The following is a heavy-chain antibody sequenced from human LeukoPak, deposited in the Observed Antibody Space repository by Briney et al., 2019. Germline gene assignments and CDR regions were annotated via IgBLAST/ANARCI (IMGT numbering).Heavy chain of an antibody. CDR1: GGSISSYY. J-gene: IGHJ4*02. Sequence: PSETLSLTCTVSGGSISSYYWSWIRQPPGKGLEWIGYIYYSGSTNYNPSLKSRVTISVDTSKNQFSLKLSSVTAADTAVYYCASVQSGWYGVYLDYWGQGTLVTVSS. V-gene: IGHV4-59*08. CDR2: IYYSGST. CDR3: ASVQSGWYGVYLDY. D-gene: IGHD6-19*01.